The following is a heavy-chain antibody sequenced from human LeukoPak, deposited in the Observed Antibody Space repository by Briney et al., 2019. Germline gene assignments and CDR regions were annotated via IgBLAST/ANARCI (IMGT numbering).Heavy chain of an antibody. CDR2: INPNSGGT. D-gene: IGHD2-2*02. V-gene: IGHV1-2*06. J-gene: IGHJ4*02. CDR3: ARLGPPSGFVYPNFDY. CDR1: GYTFTGYY. Sequence: ASVKVSCKASGYTFTGYYMHWVRQAPGQGLEWMGRINPNSGGTNYAQKFQGRVTMTRDTSISTAYMELSRLRSDDTAVYSCARLGPPSGFVYPNFDYWGQGTLVTVSS.